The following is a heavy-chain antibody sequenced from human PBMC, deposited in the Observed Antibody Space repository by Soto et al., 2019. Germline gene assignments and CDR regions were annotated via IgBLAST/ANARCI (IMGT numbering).Heavy chain of an antibody. V-gene: IGHV3-23*01. Sequence: QLGGPLRLSCAASGFTFSSYAMSWVRQAPGKGLEWVSAISGSGGSTYYADSVKGRFTISRDNSKNTLYLQMNSLRAEDTAVYYCAKVRYCSSTSCHGVIDYWGQGTLVTVSS. D-gene: IGHD2-2*01. CDR3: AKVRYCSSTSCHGVIDY. CDR1: GFTFSSYA. CDR2: ISGSGGST. J-gene: IGHJ4*02.